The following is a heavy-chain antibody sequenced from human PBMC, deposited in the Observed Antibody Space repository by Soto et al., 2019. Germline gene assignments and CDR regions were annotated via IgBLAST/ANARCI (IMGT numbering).Heavy chain of an antibody. V-gene: IGHV4-30-4*01. D-gene: IGHD4-17*01. CDR3: ARDRRVTTTYFDY. CDR2: IYYSGNT. J-gene: IGHJ4*02. Sequence: SETLSLTCSVSGGSISRGYYYWSWIRQPPGKGLEWIGNIYYSGNTYYNPSLKSRLIISIDTSKNQFSLKVGSVTAADTAVYYCARDRRVTTTYFDYWGQGTLVTVSS. CDR1: GGSISRGYYY.